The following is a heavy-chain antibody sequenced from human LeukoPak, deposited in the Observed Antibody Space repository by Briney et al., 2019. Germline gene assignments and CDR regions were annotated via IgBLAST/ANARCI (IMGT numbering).Heavy chain of an antibody. Sequence: GGSLRLSCAASGFTFTNYGIAWVRQAPGKGLEWVAVIWYDGSEKYYADSVKGRFTISRDQSKNTVYLQMNSLRVEDTAVDYCARLGLGWSLDYWGQGILVTVS. CDR1: GFTFTNYG. CDR2: IWYDGSEK. D-gene: IGHD6-19*01. CDR3: ARLGLGWSLDY. V-gene: IGHV3-33*01. J-gene: IGHJ4*02.